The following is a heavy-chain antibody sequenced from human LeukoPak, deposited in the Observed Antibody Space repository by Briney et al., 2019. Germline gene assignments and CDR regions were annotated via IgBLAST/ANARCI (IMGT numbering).Heavy chain of an antibody. CDR1: GGSISSGGYS. J-gene: IGHJ5*02. CDR3: ARGPGNAWFDP. D-gene: IGHD1-1*01. Sequence: SQTLSLTCAVSGGSISSGGYSWSWIRQPPGKGLEWIGYIYHSGSTYYNPSLKSRVTISVDRSKNQFSLKLSSVTAADTAVYYCARGPGNAWFDPWGQGTLVTISS. V-gene: IGHV4-30-2*01. CDR2: IYHSGST.